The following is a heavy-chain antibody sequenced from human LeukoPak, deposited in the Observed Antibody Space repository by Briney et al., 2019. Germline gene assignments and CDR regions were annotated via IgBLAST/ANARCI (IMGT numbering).Heavy chain of an antibody. V-gene: IGHV3-74*01. D-gene: IGHD3-10*01. CDR3: ARDDGSGWFDP. J-gene: IGHJ5*02. CDR1: GFTFSSYW. Sequence: GGSLRLSCAASGFTFSSYWMGWVRQAPGKGLEWVSRINSDGSSTSYADSVKGRFTISRDNAKNTLYLQMNSLRAEDTAVYYCARDDGSGWFDPWGQGTLVAVSS. CDR2: INSDGSST.